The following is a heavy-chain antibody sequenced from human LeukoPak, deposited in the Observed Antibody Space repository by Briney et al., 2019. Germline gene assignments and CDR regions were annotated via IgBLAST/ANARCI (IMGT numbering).Heavy chain of an antibody. CDR3: ARRLVGATTTYFDY. V-gene: IGHV5-51*01. Sequence: GESLKTSCKGSGYSFTNYWIGWVRQMPGKGLEWMGTIYPGDSDTRYSPSFQGQVTISSDKSISTAYLQWSSLKASDTAMYYCARRLVGATTTYFDYWGQGTLVTVSS. CDR1: GYSFTNYW. CDR2: IYPGDSDT. J-gene: IGHJ4*02. D-gene: IGHD1-26*01.